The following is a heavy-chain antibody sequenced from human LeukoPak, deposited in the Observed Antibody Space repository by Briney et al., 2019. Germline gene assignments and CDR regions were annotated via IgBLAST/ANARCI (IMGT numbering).Heavy chain of an antibody. CDR1: GFTFSSYA. J-gene: IGHJ3*02. CDR2: ISYDGSNK. D-gene: IGHD2-2*01. V-gene: IGHV3-30-3*01. CDR3: ARDHGGLVVPAATADAFDI. Sequence: GGSLRLSCAASGFTFSSYAMHWVRQAPGKGLEWVAVISYDGSNKYYADSVKGRFTISRDNSKNTLYLQMNSLRAEDTAVYYCARDHGGLVVPAATADAFDIWAKGQWSPSLQ.